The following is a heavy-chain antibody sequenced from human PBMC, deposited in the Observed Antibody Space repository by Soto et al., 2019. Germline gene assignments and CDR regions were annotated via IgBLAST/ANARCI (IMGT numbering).Heavy chain of an antibody. V-gene: IGHV4-39*01. CDR3: ARQAHHDNWFDP. J-gene: IGHJ5*02. CDR1: GGSLSSSGYY. Sequence: PSETLSLTCTVSGGSLSSSGYYWGWIRQPPGKGLEYIGSIYYSGSTYYNPSLKSRVTISVDTSKNYFSLKLRSVTAADTAVYYCARQAHHDNWFDPWSQGTLVTVSS. CDR2: IYYSGST.